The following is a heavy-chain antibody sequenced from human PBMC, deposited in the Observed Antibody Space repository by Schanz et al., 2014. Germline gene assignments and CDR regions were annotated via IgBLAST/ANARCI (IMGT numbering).Heavy chain of an antibody. CDR3: ARGPNTLVKSPFEF. CDR2: FYNSVST. Sequence: QVQLQESGPGLVKPSETLSLTCTVSGGSISGYYWSWIRQPAGKGLEWIGRFYNSVSTDYNSSLKSRVIMSVDTSNNQFSLNLNSVTAADTAVYYCARGPNTLVKSPFEFWGQGIMVTVSS. V-gene: IGHV4-4*07. CDR1: GGSISGYY. D-gene: IGHD2-8*01. J-gene: IGHJ4*02.